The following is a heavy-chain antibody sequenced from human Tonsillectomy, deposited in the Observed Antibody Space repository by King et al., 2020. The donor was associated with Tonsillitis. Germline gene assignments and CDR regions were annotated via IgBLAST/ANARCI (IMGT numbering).Heavy chain of an antibody. J-gene: IGHJ4*02. V-gene: IGHV3-33*01. CDR3: ARERESDFWNGYSYYFDY. CDR2: KWFDGGNE. D-gene: IGHD3-3*01. Sequence: VQLVESGGGVVQPGRSLRLSCAASGFNFSNYGMHWVRQAPGKGLEWVGVKWFDGGNEYLIDSVKGRFTISRDNSKNTLYLQMTSLRAEDTAVYYCARERESDFWNGYSYYFDYWGQGTLVIVSS. CDR1: GFNFSNYG.